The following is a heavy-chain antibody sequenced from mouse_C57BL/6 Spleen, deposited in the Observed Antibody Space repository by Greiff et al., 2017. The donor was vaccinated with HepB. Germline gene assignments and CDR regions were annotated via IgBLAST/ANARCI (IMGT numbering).Heavy chain of an antibody. V-gene: IGHV1-26*01. Sequence: EVQLQQSGPELVKPGASVKISCKASGYTFTDYYMNWVKQSHGKSLEWIGDINPNNGGTSYNQKFKGKATLTVDKSSSTAYMELRSLTSADSAVYYCARAADYYGSSPYAMDYWGQGTSVTVSS. J-gene: IGHJ4*01. CDR3: ARAADYYGSSPYAMDY. D-gene: IGHD1-1*01. CDR2: INPNNGGT. CDR1: GYTFTDYY.